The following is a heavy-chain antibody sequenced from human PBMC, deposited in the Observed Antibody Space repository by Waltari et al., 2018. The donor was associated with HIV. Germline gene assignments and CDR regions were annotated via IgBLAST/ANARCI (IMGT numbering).Heavy chain of an antibody. CDR1: GYTFTSYY. Sequence: QVQLVQSGAEVKKPGASVKVSCKASGYTFTSYYMHWGRQAPGQGLEWMGIINPSGGSTSYAQKFQGRVTMTRDTSTSTVYMELSSLRSEDTAVYFCARAGRLHGAFDIWGQGTMVTVSS. J-gene: IGHJ3*02. V-gene: IGHV1-46*01. CDR2: INPSGGST. CDR3: ARAGRLHGAFDI. D-gene: IGHD6-25*01.